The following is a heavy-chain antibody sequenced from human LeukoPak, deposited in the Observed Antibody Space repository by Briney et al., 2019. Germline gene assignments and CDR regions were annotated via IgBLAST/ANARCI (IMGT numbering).Heavy chain of an antibody. CDR3: AKDTWELLMFDY. D-gene: IGHD1-26*01. J-gene: IGHJ4*02. CDR1: GFTFSSYA. V-gene: IGHV3-23*01. Sequence: GGSLRLSCAASGFTFSSYAMSWVRQAPGKGLEWVSAISGSGDSTYYADSVKGRFTISRDNSKNTLYLQMNSLRAEDTAVYYCAKDTWELLMFDYWGQGTLVTVSS. CDR2: ISGSGDST.